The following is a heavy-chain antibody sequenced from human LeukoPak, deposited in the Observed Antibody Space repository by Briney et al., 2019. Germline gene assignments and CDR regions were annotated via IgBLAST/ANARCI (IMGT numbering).Heavy chain of an antibody. CDR1: GFTFSSYA. D-gene: IGHD2-21*02. CDR2: INHSGST. CDR3: ARDQWYCGGDCYYAFDI. V-gene: IGHV4-34*01. Sequence: PGGSLRLSCAASGFTFSSYAMSWIRQPPGKGLEWIGEINHSGSTNYNPSLKSRVTISVDTSKNQFSLKLSSVTAADTAVYYCARDQWYCGGDCYYAFDIWGQGTMVTVSS. J-gene: IGHJ3*02.